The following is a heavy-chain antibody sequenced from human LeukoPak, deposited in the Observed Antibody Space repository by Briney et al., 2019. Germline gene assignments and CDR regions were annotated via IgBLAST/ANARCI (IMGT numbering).Heavy chain of an antibody. CDR3: ARSLGRRRIAAAGMDYFDY. J-gene: IGHJ4*02. Sequence: PGGSLRLSCAASGFTFDDYGMSWVRQAPGKGLEWVSAINWNGNSTGYADSVKGRFTISRDNAKNSLYLQMNSLRAEDTALYYCARSLGRRRIAAAGMDYFDYWGQGTLVTVFS. CDR1: GFTFDDYG. D-gene: IGHD6-13*01. V-gene: IGHV3-20*04. CDR2: INWNGNST.